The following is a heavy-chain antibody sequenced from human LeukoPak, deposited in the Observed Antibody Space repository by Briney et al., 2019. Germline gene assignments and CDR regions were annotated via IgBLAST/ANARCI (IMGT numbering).Heavy chain of an antibody. CDR1: GGSISSGSYY. CDR2: IYTSGST. Sequence: SQTLSPTCTVSGGSISSGSYYWSWIRQPAGKGLEWIGRIYTSGSTNYNPSLKSRVTISVDTSKNQFSLKLSSVTAADTAVYYCARVIASYYYYMDVWGKGTTVTVSS. V-gene: IGHV4-61*02. CDR3: ARVIASYYYYMDV. J-gene: IGHJ6*03. D-gene: IGHD2-21*01.